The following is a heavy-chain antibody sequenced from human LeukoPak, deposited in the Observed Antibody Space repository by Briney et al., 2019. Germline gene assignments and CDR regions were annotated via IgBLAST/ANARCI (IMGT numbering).Heavy chain of an antibody. Sequence: GETLRLSCAAPGFTFSSYTMKWVRQAPGKGLQWVSSISSSSSYIYYADSVKGRFAISRDNAKNSLYLQMNRLRAEDTAVYYCARVFYDFWSGHSISSEIDYWGQGTLVTVSS. CDR1: GFTFSSYT. D-gene: IGHD3-3*01. V-gene: IGHV3-21*01. CDR2: ISSSSSYI. J-gene: IGHJ4*02. CDR3: ARVFYDFWSGHSISSEIDY.